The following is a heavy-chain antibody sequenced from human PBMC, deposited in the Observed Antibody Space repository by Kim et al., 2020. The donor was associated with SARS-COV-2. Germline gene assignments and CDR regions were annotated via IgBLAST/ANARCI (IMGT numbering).Heavy chain of an antibody. J-gene: IGHJ4*02. CDR3: ARGEAADT. D-gene: IGHD6-13*01. V-gene: IGHV4-31*03. CDR1: GGSISSGGYY. Sequence: SETLSLTCTVSGGSISSGGYYWSWIRQHPGTGLEWIGYIYYSGSTYYNPSLKSRVTISVDTSKNQYSLKLSSVTAADTAVYYCARGEAADTWGQGTLVTVSS. CDR2: IYYSGST.